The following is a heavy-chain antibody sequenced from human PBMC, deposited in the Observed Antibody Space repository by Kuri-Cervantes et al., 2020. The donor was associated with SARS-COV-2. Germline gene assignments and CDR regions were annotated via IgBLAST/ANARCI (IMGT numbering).Heavy chain of an antibody. Sequence: SGPTLVKPTQTLTLTCTFSGFSLSTSGVGVGWIRQPPGEALEWLALIYWDDDKRYSPSLKRRLTITKDTSKNQVVLTMTNMDPVDTATYYCARIASQQLAFNYFDYWGQGTLVTVSS. CDR3: ARIASQQLAFNYFDY. V-gene: IGHV2-5*02. CDR1: GFSLSTSGVG. CDR2: IYWDDDK. J-gene: IGHJ4*02. D-gene: IGHD6-13*01.